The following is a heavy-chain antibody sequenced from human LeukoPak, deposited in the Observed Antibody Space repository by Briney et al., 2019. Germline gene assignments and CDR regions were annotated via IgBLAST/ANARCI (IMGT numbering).Heavy chain of an antibody. V-gene: IGHV3-30*04. CDR1: GFTFSSYA. J-gene: IGHJ4*02. CDR3: ARGDSSSWPSLGY. CDR2: ISYDGSNK. D-gene: IGHD6-13*01. Sequence: PGRSLRLSCAASGFTFSSYAMHWVRQAPGKGLEWVAVISYDGSNKYYADSVKGRFTISRDNSKNTLYLQMNSLRAEDTAVYYCARGDSSSWPSLGYWGQGTLVTVSS.